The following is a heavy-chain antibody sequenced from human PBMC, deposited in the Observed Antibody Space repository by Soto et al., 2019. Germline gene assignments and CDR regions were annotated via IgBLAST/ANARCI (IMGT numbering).Heavy chain of an antibody. Sequence: QPGGSLRLSCAASGFTFSSYEMNWVRQAPGKGLEWVSYISSSGSTIYYADSVKGRFTISRDNAKNSLYLQMNSLRAEDTAVYYCARDSNGGYYYYGMDVWGQGTTVTVSS. V-gene: IGHV3-48*03. CDR1: GFTFSSYE. J-gene: IGHJ6*02. CDR2: ISSSGSTI. CDR3: ARDSNGGYYYYGMDV. D-gene: IGHD4-4*01.